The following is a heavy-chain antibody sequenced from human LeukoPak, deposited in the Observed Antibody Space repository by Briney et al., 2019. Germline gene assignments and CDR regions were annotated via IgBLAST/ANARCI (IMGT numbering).Heavy chain of an antibody. J-gene: IGHJ6*02. CDR3: TRGPTQQWLYYGMDV. Sequence: GGSLRLSCTASGFTFGDHAMSWVRQAPGKGLEWVGLIRSKTYGGTTEYAASVKGRFTISRDDSKSIAYLQMNSLKTEDTAVYYCTRGPTQQWLYYGMDVWGQGTTVTVSS. CDR1: GFTFGDHA. V-gene: IGHV3-49*04. D-gene: IGHD5-18*01. CDR2: IRSKTYGGTT.